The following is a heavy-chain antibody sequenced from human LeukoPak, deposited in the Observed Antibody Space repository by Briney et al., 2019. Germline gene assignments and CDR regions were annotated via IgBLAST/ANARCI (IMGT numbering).Heavy chain of an antibody. D-gene: IGHD3-22*01. CDR2: IYYSGST. V-gene: IGHV4-30-4*01. Sequence: SETLSLTCTVSGGSISSGDYYWSWIRQPPGKGLEWIGYIYYSGSTYYNPSLKSRVTISVDTSNNQFSLKLSSVTAADTAVYYCARTDYYDSRGFDYWGQGTLVTVSS. CDR1: GGSISSGDYY. J-gene: IGHJ4*02. CDR3: ARTDYYDSRGFDY.